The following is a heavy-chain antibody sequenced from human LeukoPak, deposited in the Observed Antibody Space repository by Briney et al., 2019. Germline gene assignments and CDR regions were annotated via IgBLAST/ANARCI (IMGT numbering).Heavy chain of an antibody. D-gene: IGHD1-14*01. CDR3: ARVRRAKRQNRFYFYYYMDV. CDR1: GFTLTSYW. J-gene: IGHJ6*03. V-gene: IGHV3-7*01. CDR2: IKQDGSEK. Sequence: GGSLRLSCAASGFTLTSYWMSWIRQAPGKGLEWVANIKQDGSEKYYVDSVKGRFTISRDNAQNSLYLQMNSLRAEDTAVYYCARVRRAKRQNRFYFYYYMDVWGKGTAVTVSS.